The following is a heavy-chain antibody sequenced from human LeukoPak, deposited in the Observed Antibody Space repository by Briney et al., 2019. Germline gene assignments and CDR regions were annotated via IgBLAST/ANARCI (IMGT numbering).Heavy chain of an antibody. V-gene: IGHV4-34*01. CDR1: GGSFSGYY. Sequence: RTSETLSLTCAVYGGSFSGYYWSWIRQPPGKGLEWIGKINHSGSTNYNPSLKSRVTISVDTSKNQFSLKLSSVTAADTAVYYCAIHIVVVPAAKKKNWFDPWGQGTLVTVSS. D-gene: IGHD2-2*01. CDR3: AIHIVVVPAAKKKNWFDP. J-gene: IGHJ5*02. CDR2: INHSGST.